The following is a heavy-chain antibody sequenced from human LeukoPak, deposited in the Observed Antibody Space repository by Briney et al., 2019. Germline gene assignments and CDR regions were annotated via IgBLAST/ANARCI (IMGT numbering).Heavy chain of an antibody. CDR3: ACSSGPSSPVDY. V-gene: IGHV4-38-2*01. CDR1: GYSISSGYY. CDR2: IYHSGST. J-gene: IGHJ4*02. Sequence: PSETLSLTCAVSGYSISSGYYWGWIRQPPGKGLEWIGSIYHSGSTYYNPSLKSRVTISVDTPKNQFSLKLSSVTAADTAVYYCACSSGPSSPVDYWGQGTLVTVSS. D-gene: IGHD6-19*01.